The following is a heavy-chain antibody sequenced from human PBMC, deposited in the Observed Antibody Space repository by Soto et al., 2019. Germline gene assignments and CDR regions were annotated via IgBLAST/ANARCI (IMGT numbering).Heavy chain of an antibody. CDR1: GWAFTPYY. V-gene: IGHV4-34*12. Sequence: SLSPTPAVFGWAFTPYYCAWVRQPPGKGLEWIGEVFHNGNTNYNPSLKSRVTVSADTSKNQFSLRLTSVTAADTAVYFCASARWDFWGQGTLVTVSS. CDR2: VFHNGNT. D-gene: IGHD6-13*01. CDR3: ASARWDF. J-gene: IGHJ4*02.